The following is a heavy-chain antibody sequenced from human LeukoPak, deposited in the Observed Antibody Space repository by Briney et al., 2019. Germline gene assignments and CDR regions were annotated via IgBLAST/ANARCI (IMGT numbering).Heavy chain of an antibody. CDR3: ARDLNSGWGYYYYGMDV. D-gene: IGHD6-19*01. Sequence: GGSLRLSCAASGFTFSSYSMNWVRQAPGKGLEWVSSISSSSSYIYYADSVKGRFTISRDNAKNSLYLQMNSLRAEDTAVYYCARDLNSGWGYYYYGMDVWGQGTTVTVSS. V-gene: IGHV3-21*01. J-gene: IGHJ6*02. CDR2: ISSSSSYI. CDR1: GFTFSSYS.